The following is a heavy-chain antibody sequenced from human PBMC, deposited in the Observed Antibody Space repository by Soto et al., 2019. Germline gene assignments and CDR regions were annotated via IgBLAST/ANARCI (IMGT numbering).Heavy chain of an antibody. Sequence: QVQLVQSGAEVKKPGASVKVSCKASGYTFTSYDINWERHATGQGLEWMGGMNPNRGNTGYAQKFQDRATMTRNTSISTAYMVLCSLRSEDTAVYDCAIDISYGMDVGGQGTTVTVYS. V-gene: IGHV1-8*01. J-gene: IGHJ6*01. CDR1: GYTFTSYD. CDR3: AIDISYGMDV. CDR2: MNPNRGNT.